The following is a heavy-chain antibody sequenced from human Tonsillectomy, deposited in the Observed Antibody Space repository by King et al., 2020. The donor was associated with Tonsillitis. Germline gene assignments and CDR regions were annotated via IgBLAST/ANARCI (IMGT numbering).Heavy chain of an antibody. D-gene: IGHD3-3*01. J-gene: IGHJ5*02. CDR3: AGDRSRDYDFWTAGFDL. CDR2: ISPYNGNT. V-gene: IGHV1-18*01. CDR1: GYTFTSYG. Sequence: DQLVQSGAEVTRPGASVKVSCKASGYTFTSYGISWVGQAPGQGLEWMGWISPYNGNTDYAQKFQGRVTMTTDTTTRTADMERRSRRADDTAVYYGAGDRSRDYDFWTAGFDLWGQGTLVTVSS.